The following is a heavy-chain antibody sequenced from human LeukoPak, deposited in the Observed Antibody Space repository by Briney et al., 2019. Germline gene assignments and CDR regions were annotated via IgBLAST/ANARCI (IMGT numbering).Heavy chain of an antibody. CDR1: GFTVSSNY. Sequence: GGSLRLSCAASGFTVSSNYMSWVRQAPGKGLEWVSVIYSGGSTYYADSVKGRFTISRDNSKNTLYLQMNSLRAEDTAVYYCARERAELLWFGEYYYDGMDAWGQGTTVTVS. CDR3: ARERAELLWFGEYYYDGMDA. V-gene: IGHV3-53*01. J-gene: IGHJ6*02. CDR2: IYSGGST. D-gene: IGHD3-10*01.